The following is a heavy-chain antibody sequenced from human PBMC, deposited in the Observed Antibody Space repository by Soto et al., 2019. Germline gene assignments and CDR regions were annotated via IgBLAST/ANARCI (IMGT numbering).Heavy chain of an antibody. CDR2: IIPILGIA. J-gene: IGHJ4*02. Sequence: QVQLVQSGAKVKKPGSSVKVSCKASGGTFSSDTISWVRQAPGQGLEWMGRIIPILGIANYAQKFQGRVTITADKSTSTAYMELSSLRSEDTAVYYCARDPAGEAPALWGQGTLVTVSS. CDR3: ARDPAGEAPAL. D-gene: IGHD3-10*01. CDR1: GGTFSSDT. V-gene: IGHV1-69*08.